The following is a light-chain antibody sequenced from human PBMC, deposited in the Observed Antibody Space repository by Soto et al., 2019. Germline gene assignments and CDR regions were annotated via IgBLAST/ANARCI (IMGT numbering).Light chain of an antibody. CDR3: QQYNSYPLT. V-gene: IGKV1-5*01. J-gene: IGKJ4*01. Sequence: DIQMTQSPSTLAASVGDRVTITCRASQSISSWLAWDQQKPGKAPKLLIYDASSLESGDPSRFSGSGSGTEFTLTISSLQPDDFATYFCQQYNSYPLTFGGGTKVEIK. CDR2: DAS. CDR1: QSISSW.